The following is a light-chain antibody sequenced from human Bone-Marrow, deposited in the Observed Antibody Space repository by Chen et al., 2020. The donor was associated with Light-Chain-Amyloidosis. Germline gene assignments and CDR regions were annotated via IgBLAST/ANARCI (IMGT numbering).Light chain of an antibody. V-gene: IGLV3-25*03. J-gene: IGLJ2*01. CDR1: DLPTKY. CDR2: RDT. CDR3: QSADSSGTYEVI. Sequence: YELTQPPSVSVSPGQTARITCSGDDLPTKYAYWYQQKPGQAPVLVIHRDTERPSGISERFSGSSSGTTATLTISGVQAEDETDYHCQSADSSGTYEVIFGGGTKLTVL.